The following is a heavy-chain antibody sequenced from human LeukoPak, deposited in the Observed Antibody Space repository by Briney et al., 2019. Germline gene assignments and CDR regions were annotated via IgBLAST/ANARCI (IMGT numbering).Heavy chain of an antibody. CDR1: GYTFTGYY. D-gene: IGHD3-3*01. CDR2: INPSGGST. V-gene: IGHV1-46*01. Sequence: ASVKVSCKASGYTFTGYYMHWVRQAPGQGLEWMGWINPSGGSTRYAQKFQGRVTMTRDTSTSTVYMELSSLRSEDTAVYYCAKDTGPGITIFGVVIMGAFDIWGQGTMVTVSS. CDR3: AKDTGPGITIFGVVIMGAFDI. J-gene: IGHJ3*02.